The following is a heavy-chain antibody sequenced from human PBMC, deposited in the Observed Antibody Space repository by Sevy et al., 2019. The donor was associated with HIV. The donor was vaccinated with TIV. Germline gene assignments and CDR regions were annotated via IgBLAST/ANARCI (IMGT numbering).Heavy chain of an antibody. Sequence: GGSLRLSCAASGFTFSDYYMNWVRQAPGKGLEWVSYISSSGITIYYADSVKGRFTISRDNAKNSLYLQMNSLRAEDTAVYYCARRGRGSSLSHFDYWGQGTLVTVSS. J-gene: IGHJ4*02. D-gene: IGHD6-6*01. CDR2: ISSSGITI. CDR1: GFTFSDYY. V-gene: IGHV3-11*01. CDR3: ARRGRGSSLSHFDY.